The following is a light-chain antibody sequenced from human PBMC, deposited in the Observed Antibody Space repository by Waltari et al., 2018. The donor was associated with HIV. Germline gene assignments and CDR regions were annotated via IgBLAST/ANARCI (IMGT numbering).Light chain of an antibody. V-gene: IGLV1-44*01. Sequence: QSVLTQPPSPSGPPGQMVTISCSGSSTNIGFTVVNWYPQLPGAAHKLLIYTNNQRPSGVPDRFSGSKSGTSASLAISGLQSEDEADYYCAAWDDSLNGLVFGGGTKLTVL. J-gene: IGLJ3*02. CDR2: TNN. CDR3: AAWDDSLNGLV. CDR1: STNIGFTV.